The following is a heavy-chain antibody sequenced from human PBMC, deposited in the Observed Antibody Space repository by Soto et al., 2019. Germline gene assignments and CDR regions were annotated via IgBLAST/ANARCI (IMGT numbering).Heavy chain of an antibody. Sequence: QIQLVQSGAEVKKPGASVKVSCRASGYTFTGYYLHWVRQAPGQGLEWMGWVNPISGDTNYAQKVQDRVIMTRESSITTVHMELSRLRSDDTAVYYCAREEGFRITMDRGRWCDPLGQGPQVTVSS. CDR1: GYTFTGYY. CDR3: AREEGFRITMDRGRWCDP. CDR2: VNPISGDT. J-gene: IGHJ5*02. V-gene: IGHV1-2*02. D-gene: IGHD3-10*01.